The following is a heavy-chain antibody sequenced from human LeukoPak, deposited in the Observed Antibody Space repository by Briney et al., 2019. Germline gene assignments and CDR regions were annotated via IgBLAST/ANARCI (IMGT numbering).Heavy chain of an antibody. CDR3: AKKLSGSYKAFDY. V-gene: IGHV3-23*01. CDR2: ISDSDGTI. J-gene: IGHJ4*02. D-gene: IGHD1-26*01. CDR1: GFTFSSYA. Sequence: GGSLRLSXAASGFTFSSYAMSWVRQAPGKGLEWVSGISDSDGTIYYADSVKGRFTISRDNSKNTLYLQMNSLRAEDTAVYYCAKKLSGSYKAFDYWGQGTPVTVSS.